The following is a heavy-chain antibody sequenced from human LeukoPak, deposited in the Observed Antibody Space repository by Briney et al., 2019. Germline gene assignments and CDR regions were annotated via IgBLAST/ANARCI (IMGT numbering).Heavy chain of an antibody. Sequence: GGSLRLSCAASGFTFSNYWMSWVRQAPGKGLQWVANIKQDGSEKNYVVSVEGRFTISRDNAKNSLYLQMNSLRAEDTAVYYCARGGGNVFDYWGQGTLVTVSS. V-gene: IGHV3-7*05. CDR2: IKQDGSEK. CDR3: ARGGGNVFDY. J-gene: IGHJ4*02. D-gene: IGHD3-16*01. CDR1: GFTFSNYW.